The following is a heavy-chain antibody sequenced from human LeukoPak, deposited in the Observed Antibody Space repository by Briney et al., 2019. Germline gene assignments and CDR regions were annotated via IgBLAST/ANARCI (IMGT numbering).Heavy chain of an antibody. J-gene: IGHJ4*02. V-gene: IGHV3-74*01. CDR1: GFTFSSYW. Sequence: PGGSPRLSCAASGFTFSSYWMHWVRQAPGKGLVWVSRINSDGSTTSYADSVKGRFTISRDNAKNTLYLQMNSLRAEDTAVYYCARVAYYYDSSGYYFDYWGQGTLVTVSS. CDR3: ARVAYYYDSSGYYFDY. CDR2: INSDGSTT. D-gene: IGHD3-22*01.